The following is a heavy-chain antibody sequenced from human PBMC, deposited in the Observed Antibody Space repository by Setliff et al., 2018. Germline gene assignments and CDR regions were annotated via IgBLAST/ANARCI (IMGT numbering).Heavy chain of an antibody. Sequence: PGESLKISCAASGFTFSKYWMYWVRQVPGKGLVWVSRINPDGSITNYADSVRGRFTISRDNAKDTLYLQMNSLRAEDTAVYFCASIDWGENFYNMDVWGKGTTVTVSS. CDR1: GFTFSKYW. V-gene: IGHV3-74*01. CDR3: ASIDWGENFYNMDV. J-gene: IGHJ6*03. CDR2: INPDGSIT. D-gene: IGHD7-27*01.